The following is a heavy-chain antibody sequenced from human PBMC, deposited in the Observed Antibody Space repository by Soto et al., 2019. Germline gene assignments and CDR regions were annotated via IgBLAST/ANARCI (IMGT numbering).Heavy chain of an antibody. J-gene: IGHJ5*02. CDR1: GASVSSGAYY. Sequence: PSETLSLTCTVSGASVSSGAYYWGWVRQRPGRGLEWIGYIYESGYTYYNTSLKSRLNISLDRSKNQFSMGLTSVTAADTAVYYCVRALRHTAMVHPWFDPWGQGTLVTVSS. V-gene: IGHV4-31*03. CDR2: IYESGYT. D-gene: IGHD5-18*01. CDR3: VRALRHTAMVHPWFDP.